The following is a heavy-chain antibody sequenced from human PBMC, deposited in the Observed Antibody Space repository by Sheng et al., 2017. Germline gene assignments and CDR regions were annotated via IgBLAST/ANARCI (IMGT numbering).Heavy chain of an antibody. Sequence: EVQLVESGGGLVQPGGSLRLSCVASEFSFSSFEMNWVRQAPGKGLEWLSYISATADNIYYADSVKGRFTISRDNAKKSLYLQMNSLRVEDTAVYYCAREFSHNWNDWGWFDPWGQGTLVTVSS. CDR3: AREFSHNWNDWGWFDP. CDR2: ISATADNI. D-gene: IGHD1-1*01. V-gene: IGHV3-48*03. CDR1: EFSFSSFE. J-gene: IGHJ5*02.